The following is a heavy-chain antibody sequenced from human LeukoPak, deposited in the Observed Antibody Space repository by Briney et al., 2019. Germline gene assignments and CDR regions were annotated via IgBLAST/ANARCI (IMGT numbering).Heavy chain of an antibody. CDR1: GFTFSSYA. CDR3: AKGSKNRYCSSTSCYGGYYYYYYGMDV. CDR2: ISGSGGST. Sequence: GGSLRLSCAASGFTFSSYAMSWVRQAPGKGLEWVSAISGSGGSTYYADSVKGRFTISRDNSKNTLYLQMNSLRAEDTAVYYCAKGSKNRYCSSTSCYGGYYYYYYGMDVWGQGTTVTVSS. J-gene: IGHJ6*02. V-gene: IGHV3-23*01. D-gene: IGHD2-2*01.